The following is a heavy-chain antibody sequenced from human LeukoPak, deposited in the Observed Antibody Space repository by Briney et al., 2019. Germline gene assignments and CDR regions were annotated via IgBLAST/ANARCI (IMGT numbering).Heavy chain of an antibody. CDR3: AKRGAGMLYYYGMDV. CDR1: GDSISIFY. V-gene: IGHV4-59*08. CDR2: ICYKGKT. Sequence: SDTLSLTCTLSGDSISIFYGSWIRHPPGRGLECMGYICYKGKTQYNPSVKSRVTISLDTSKKQFSLRLTSVTAADTAVYYCAKRGAGMLYYYGMDVWGQGTTVTVSS. J-gene: IGHJ6*02. D-gene: IGHD1-26*01.